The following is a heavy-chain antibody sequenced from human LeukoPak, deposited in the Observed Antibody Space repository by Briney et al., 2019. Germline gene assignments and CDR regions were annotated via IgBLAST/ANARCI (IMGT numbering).Heavy chain of an antibody. CDR2: INPNSGGT. CDR1: GSTFTDYY. D-gene: IGHD3-22*01. V-gene: IGHV1-2*02. Sequence: ASVKVSCKASGSTFTDYYMHWVRHAPGQGLEWMGWINPNSGGTNFAQKFQGRVTMTRDTSISTAYMELNRLRSDDTAVYYCARAGLWDYSDSSGYHNGAFGIWGQGTMVTVSS. J-gene: IGHJ3*02. CDR3: ARAGLWDYSDSSGYHNGAFGI.